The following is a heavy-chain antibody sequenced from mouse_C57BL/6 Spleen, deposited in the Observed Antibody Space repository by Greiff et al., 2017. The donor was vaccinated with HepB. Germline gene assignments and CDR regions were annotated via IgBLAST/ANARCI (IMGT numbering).Heavy chain of an antibody. Sequence: VQLQQSGPELVKPGASVKISCKASGYSFTDYSMNWVKQSNGKSLEWIGVINPNDGTTSYNQKFKGKATLTVDQSSSTAYMQLNSLTYEASAVYSCARVYYGTSRYFDVWGTGPTVTVSS. CDR3: ARVYYGTSRYFDV. CDR1: GYSFTDYS. J-gene: IGHJ1*03. D-gene: IGHD2-1*01. V-gene: IGHV1-39*01. CDR2: INPNDGTT.